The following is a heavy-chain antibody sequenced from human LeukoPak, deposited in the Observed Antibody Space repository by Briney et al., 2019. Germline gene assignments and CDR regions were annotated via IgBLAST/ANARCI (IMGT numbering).Heavy chain of an antibody. Sequence: SETLSLTCAVSGGSISSRNWWSWVRQPPGKGREWIGEIYHSGSTNYNSSLKSRVTISVDKSKNQFSLKLSSVTAADTAVYYCAKILGAGRDYYYYYMAVWGKGTTVTIPS. V-gene: IGHV4-4*02. D-gene: IGHD3-3*01. J-gene: IGHJ6*03. CDR1: GGSISSRNW. CDR3: AKILGAGRDYYYYYMAV. CDR2: IYHSGST.